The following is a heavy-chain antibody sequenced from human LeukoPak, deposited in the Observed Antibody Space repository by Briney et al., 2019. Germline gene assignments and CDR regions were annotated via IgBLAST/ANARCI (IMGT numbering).Heavy chain of an antibody. J-gene: IGHJ5*02. V-gene: IGHV3-23*01. D-gene: IGHD6-19*01. Sequence: PGGTLRLSCAASGFTFSAYGMTWVRQAPGKGLEWVSHISDRGDNTYYADPVQGRFTISRDNSNNTVYLQMDSLSADDTAVYYCAKSGGNGWYVAGWFDPWGQGTLVTVSS. CDR1: GFTFSAYG. CDR3: AKSGGNGWYVAGWFDP. CDR2: ISDRGDNT.